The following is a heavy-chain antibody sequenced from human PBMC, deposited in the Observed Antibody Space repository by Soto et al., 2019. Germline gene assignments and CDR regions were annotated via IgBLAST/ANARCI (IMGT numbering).Heavy chain of an antibody. CDR1: GFTFSNYG. Sequence: GSLRLSCAASGFTFSNYGMHWARQAPGKGLEWVAVISDDGVSKYYADSVQGRFTISRDNSESAVFLQMNSLRPDDTALYFCARAYYFGSGTSYTLYYWGQGTQVTVSS. CDR3: ARAYYFGSGTSYTLYY. D-gene: IGHD3-10*01. J-gene: IGHJ4*02. V-gene: IGHV3-30*03. CDR2: ISDDGVSK.